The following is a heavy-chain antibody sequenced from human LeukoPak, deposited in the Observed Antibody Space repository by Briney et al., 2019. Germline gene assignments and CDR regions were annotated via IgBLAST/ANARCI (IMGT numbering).Heavy chain of an antibody. J-gene: IGHJ4*02. Sequence: GGSLRLSCAASGFSFDDYGMSWVRQAPGKGLEWVSGINWNGGSTGYADSVKGRFTISRDNAKNSLSLQMNSLSAEDTAVYYCAKDGDGIQYFDYWGQGTLVTVSS. V-gene: IGHV3-20*04. CDR2: INWNGGST. D-gene: IGHD7-27*01. CDR1: GFSFDDYG. CDR3: AKDGDGIQYFDY.